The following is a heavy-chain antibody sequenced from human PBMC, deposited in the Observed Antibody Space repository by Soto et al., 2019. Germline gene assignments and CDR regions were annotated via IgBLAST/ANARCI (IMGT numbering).Heavy chain of an antibody. J-gene: IGHJ6*02. CDR1: GGSMTSYY. D-gene: IGHD6-13*01. V-gene: IGHV4-4*07. Sequence: QVQLQESGPGLVKPSETLSLTCTVSGGSMTSYYWSWIRQPAGEGLEWIGRIYTSGGTNYNPSLKRRVTISKDTSKKQTPLKRKLMPAADPAVYYCAGGAAAGVDYGMDVWGRGTTVTVS. CDR2: IYTSGGT. CDR3: AGGAAAGVDYGMDV.